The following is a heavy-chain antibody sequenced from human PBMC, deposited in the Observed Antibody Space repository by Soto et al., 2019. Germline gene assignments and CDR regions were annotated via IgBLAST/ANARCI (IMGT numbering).Heavy chain of an antibody. CDR3: ARALTYYYDIDY. J-gene: IGHJ4*02. Sequence: GGSLRLSCAASGFTFSSYWTHWVRQAPGKGLVWVSRINSDGSRTTYADSVKGRFTISRDNAKNMLHLQMNSLRAEDTAVYYCARALTYYYDIDYWGQGTLVTVSS. V-gene: IGHV3-74*01. D-gene: IGHD3-22*01. CDR1: GFTFSSYW. CDR2: INSDGSRT.